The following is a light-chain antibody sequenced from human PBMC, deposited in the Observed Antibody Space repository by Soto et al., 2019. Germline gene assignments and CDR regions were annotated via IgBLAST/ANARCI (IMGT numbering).Light chain of an antibody. V-gene: IGKV1-33*01. CDR3: QQYENLPT. CDR2: DAS. J-gene: IGKJ5*01. Sequence: IKVNHSPSSLSSYIGDRVTITCQASQNINNYLNWYQQKPGRAPNLLIYDASNLEAGVPSRFRGSGSGTDFTFTISRLQPEDIATNYCQQYENLPTFGQGRRLEIK. CDR1: QNINNY.